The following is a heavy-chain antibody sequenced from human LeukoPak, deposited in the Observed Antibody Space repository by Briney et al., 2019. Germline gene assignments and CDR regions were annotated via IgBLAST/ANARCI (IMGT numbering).Heavy chain of an antibody. CDR2: ISYDGGNK. D-gene: IGHD3-10*01. J-gene: IGHJ4*02. Sequence: GGSLRLSCEASGFTFSSHGLHWVRQAPGKGLEWVALISYDGGNKNYADSVRGRFTISRDNSKNTLYLQMNSLRAEDTAVYYCAKDSSSTWFGGDSKWGQGTLVTVSS. CDR3: AKDSSSTWFGGDSK. CDR1: GFTFSSHG. V-gene: IGHV3-30*18.